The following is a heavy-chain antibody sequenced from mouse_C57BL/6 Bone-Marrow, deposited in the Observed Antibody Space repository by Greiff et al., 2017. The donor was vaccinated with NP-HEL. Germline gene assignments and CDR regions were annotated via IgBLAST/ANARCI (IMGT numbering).Heavy chain of an antibody. D-gene: IGHD2-3*01. Sequence: EVQRVESGPGLVKPSQSLSLTCSVTGYSITSGYYWNWIRQFPGNKLEWMGYISYDGSNNYNPSLKNRISITRDTSKNQFFLKLNSVTTEDTATYYCARGWFPWYFDVWGTGTTVTVSS. CDR1: GYSITSGYY. CDR2: ISYDGSN. J-gene: IGHJ1*03. V-gene: IGHV3-6*01. CDR3: ARGWFPWYFDV.